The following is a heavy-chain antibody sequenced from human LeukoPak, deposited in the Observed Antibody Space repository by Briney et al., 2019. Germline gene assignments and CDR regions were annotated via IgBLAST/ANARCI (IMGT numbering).Heavy chain of an antibody. J-gene: IGHJ4*02. D-gene: IGHD4-23*01. V-gene: IGHV3-7*03. CDR3: ARKTVVGSYFDY. CDR2: IKQDGSDK. CDR1: GFTFSAYW. Sequence: GGSLRLSCAASGFTFSAYWMSWVREAPGKGLEWVANIKQDGSDKYYVDSVKGRFTISRDNAKNSLYLQMNSLRAEDTAVYYCARKTVVGSYFDYWGQGTPVTVSS.